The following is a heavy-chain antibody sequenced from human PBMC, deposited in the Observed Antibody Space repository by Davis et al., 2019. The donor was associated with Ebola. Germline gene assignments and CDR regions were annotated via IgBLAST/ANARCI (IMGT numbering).Heavy chain of an antibody. CDR3: ARREAASIDY. Sequence: GESLKISCVGSAFTFSSYRFVWVRQTPGKGLVWVSRITNDGTRTSYADSVQGRFTISRDNAKNTLFLQLNSLRVEDTAIYYCARREAASIDYWGQGTLVTVSS. V-gene: IGHV3-74*01. J-gene: IGHJ4*02. CDR1: AFTFSSYR. D-gene: IGHD6-25*01. CDR2: ITNDGTRT.